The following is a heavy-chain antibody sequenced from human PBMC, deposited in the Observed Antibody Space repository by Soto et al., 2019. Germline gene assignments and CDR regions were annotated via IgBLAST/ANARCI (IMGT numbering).Heavy chain of an antibody. CDR2: INHSGST. V-gene: IGHV4-34*01. CDR3: ARTSRFDY. Sequence: QVQLQQWGAGLLKPSETLSLTCAVYGGSFSGYYWSWIRQPPGKGLEWIGEINHSGSTNYNPSLKSRVTISVETSKNQFSLKLSSVTAADTAVYYWARTSRFDYWGQGTLVTVSS. J-gene: IGHJ4*02. CDR1: GGSFSGYY. D-gene: IGHD6-6*01.